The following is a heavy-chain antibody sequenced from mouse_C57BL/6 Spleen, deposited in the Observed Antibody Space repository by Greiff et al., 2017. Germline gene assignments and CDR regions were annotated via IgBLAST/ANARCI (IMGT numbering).Heavy chain of an antibody. V-gene: IGHV1-82*01. D-gene: IGHD4-1*01. CDR2: IYPGDGDT. CDR3: ARDWDEDY. Sequence: VQLQQSGPELVKPGASVKISCKASGYAFSSSWMNWVKQRPGQGLEWIGRIYPGDGDTNYNGKFKGKATLTADKSSSTAYMQLSSLTSEDSAVYFCARDWDEDYWGQGTTLTVSS. CDR1: GYAFSSSW. J-gene: IGHJ2*01.